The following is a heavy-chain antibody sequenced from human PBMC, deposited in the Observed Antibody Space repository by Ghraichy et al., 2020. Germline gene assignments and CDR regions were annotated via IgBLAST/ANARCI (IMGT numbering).Heavy chain of an antibody. D-gene: IGHD2-21*01. CDR1: GFTVSSNY. V-gene: IGHV3-53*01. CDR2: IYSGGST. J-gene: IGHJ3*02. CDR3: ARESPINQEYAFDI. Sequence: GGSLRLSCAASGFTVSSNYMSWVRQAPGKGLEWVSVIYSGGSTYYADSVKGRFTISRDNSKNTLYLQMNSLRAEDTAVYYCARESPINQEYAFDIWGQGTMVTVSS.